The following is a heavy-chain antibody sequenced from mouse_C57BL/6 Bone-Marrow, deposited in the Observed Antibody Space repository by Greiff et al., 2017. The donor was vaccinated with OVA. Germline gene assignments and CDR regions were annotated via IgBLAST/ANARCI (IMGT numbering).Heavy chain of an antibody. CDR2: IWTGGGT. CDR1: GFSLTSYA. D-gene: IGHD2-4*01. Sequence: VKLMESGPGLVAPSQSLSITCTVSGFSLTSYAISWVRQPPGKGLEWLGVIWTGGGTNYNSALKSRLSISKDNSKSQVFLKMNSLQTDDTARYYCARWMGPYYDYDEGFDYWGQGTTLTVSS. V-gene: IGHV2-9-1*01. J-gene: IGHJ2*01. CDR3: ARWMGPYYDYDEGFDY.